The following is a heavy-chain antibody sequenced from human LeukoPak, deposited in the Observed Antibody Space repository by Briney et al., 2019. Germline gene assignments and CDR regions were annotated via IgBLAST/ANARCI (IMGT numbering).Heavy chain of an antibody. CDR1: GYTFTGYY. D-gene: IGHD6-19*01. J-gene: IGHJ4*02. Sequence: ASVTVSCTASGYTFTGYYMHWVRQAPGQGLEWMGRINPNSGGTNYAQKFQGRVTMTRDTSISTAYMELSRLRSDDTAVYYCARVEDSSGWYWAYWGQGTLVTVSS. CDR2: INPNSGGT. CDR3: ARVEDSSGWYWAY. V-gene: IGHV1-2*06.